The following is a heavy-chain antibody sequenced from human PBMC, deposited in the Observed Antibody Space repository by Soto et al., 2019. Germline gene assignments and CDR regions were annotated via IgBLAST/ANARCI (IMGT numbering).Heavy chain of an antibody. J-gene: IGHJ5*01. CDR2: IYKSTTT. Sequence: QVHLLESGPGLVKPSQTLSLTCSVSGDSISTVDYFCAWIRQPPGQALEYIGYIYKSTTTYYNPSFCSLVAISLDTSKSQFSLTVTSVTASDTAVYFCARGRYCLTGRCFPNWFDSWGQGPLVTVSS. CDR1: GDSISTVDYF. CDR3: ARGRYCLTGRCFPNWFDS. V-gene: IGHV4-30-4*01. D-gene: IGHD2-15*01.